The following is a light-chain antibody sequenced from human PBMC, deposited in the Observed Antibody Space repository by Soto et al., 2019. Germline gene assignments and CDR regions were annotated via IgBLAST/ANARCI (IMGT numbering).Light chain of an antibody. V-gene: IGKV3-20*01. CDR1: QSVSSSY. CDR2: GAS. Sequence: EIVLTQSPGTLSLSPGERATLSCRASQSVSSSYLAWYQQKPGQAPRLLIYGASSRATGIPDRFSGSGSGTDFTLTISRLAPEDFAVYYCQQEYTFGQGTKLEIK. CDR3: QQEYT. J-gene: IGKJ2*01.